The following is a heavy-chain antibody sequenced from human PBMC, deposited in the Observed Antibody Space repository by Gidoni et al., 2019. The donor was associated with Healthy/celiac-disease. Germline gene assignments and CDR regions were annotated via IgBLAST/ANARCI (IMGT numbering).Heavy chain of an antibody. D-gene: IGHD1-26*01. Sequence: QVQLVESGGGVVQPGRSLRLSCAASGFTFSSYGMHWVRQAPGKGLEWVAVISYDGSNKYYADSVKGRFTISRDNSKNTLYLQMNSLRAEDTAVYYCASPLGNGGSYGYWGQGTLVTVSS. CDR1: GFTFSSYG. V-gene: IGHV3-30*03. J-gene: IGHJ4*02. CDR3: ASPLGNGGSYGY. CDR2: ISYDGSNK.